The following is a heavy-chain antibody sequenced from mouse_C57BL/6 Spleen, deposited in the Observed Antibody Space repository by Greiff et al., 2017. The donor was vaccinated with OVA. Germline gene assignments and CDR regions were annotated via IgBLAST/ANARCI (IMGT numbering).Heavy chain of an antibody. D-gene: IGHD3-2*02. J-gene: IGHJ3*01. V-gene: IGHV3-6*01. Sequence: EVKLVESGPGLVKPSQSLSLTCSVTGYSITSGYYWNWIRQFPGNKLEWMGYISYDGSNNYNPSLKNRISITRDTSKNQFFLKLNSVTTEDTATYYCAREGDRQLRLRFAYWGQGTLVTVSA. CDR1: GYSITSGYY. CDR2: ISYDGSN. CDR3: AREGDRQLRLRFAY.